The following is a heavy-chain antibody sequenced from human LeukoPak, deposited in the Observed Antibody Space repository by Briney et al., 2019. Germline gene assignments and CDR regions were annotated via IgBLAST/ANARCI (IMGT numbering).Heavy chain of an antibody. J-gene: IGHJ3*02. CDR3: ARDGRGSYLDAFGI. CDR2: IYSGGST. CDR1: GFSVSSNY. Sequence: GGSLRLSCAASGFSVSSNYMNWVRQAPGKGLEWVSVIYSGGSTYYADSVKGRFTISRDNSKNTLYLQMNSLRAEDTAVYYCARDGRGSYLDAFGIWGQGTMVTVSS. D-gene: IGHD1-26*01. V-gene: IGHV3-53*01.